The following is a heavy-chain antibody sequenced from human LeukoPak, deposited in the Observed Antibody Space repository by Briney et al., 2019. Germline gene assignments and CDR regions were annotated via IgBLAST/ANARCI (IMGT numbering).Heavy chain of an antibody. V-gene: IGHV1-18*01. D-gene: IGHD6-6*01. CDR2: ISAYNGNT. J-gene: IGHJ4*02. CDR3: ARRGKLARRGLGERMFDY. Sequence: GASVKVSCKASGYTFTSYGISWVRQAPGQGLEWMGWISAYNGNTNYAQKLQGRVTMTTDTSTSTAYMELRSLRSDDTAVYYCARRGKLARRGLGERMFDYWGQGTLVTVSS. CDR1: GYTFTSYG.